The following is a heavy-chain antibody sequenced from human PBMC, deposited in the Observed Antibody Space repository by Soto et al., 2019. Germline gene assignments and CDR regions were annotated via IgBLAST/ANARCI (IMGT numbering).Heavy chain of an antibody. D-gene: IGHD3-16*01. CDR3: AKRGSPNPHLSAGFDS. Sequence: PGGSLRLSCAASGFTFSSYGMHWVRQAPGKGLEWVAVISYDGSNKYYADSVKGRFTISRDNSKNTLYLQMNSLRAEDTAVYYCAKRGSPNPHLSAGFDSGGKGTLVTVPS. J-gene: IGHJ4*02. V-gene: IGHV3-30*18. CDR2: ISYDGSNK. CDR1: GFTFSSYG.